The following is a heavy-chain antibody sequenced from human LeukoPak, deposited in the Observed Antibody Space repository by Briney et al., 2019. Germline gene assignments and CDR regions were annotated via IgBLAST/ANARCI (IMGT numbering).Heavy chain of an antibody. D-gene: IGHD5-18*01. CDR2: IYYSGGT. CDR1: GGSINYYY. J-gene: IGHJ4*02. Sequence: SETLSLTCTVSGGSINYYYWMWIRQPPGKGLEWIGYIYYSGGTHYNPSLKSRVTMLVDTSKNQFSLKLSSVTAADTAVYYCARERNGGYSYGFDYWGQGTLVTVSS. V-gene: IGHV4-59*12. CDR3: ARERNGGYSYGFDY.